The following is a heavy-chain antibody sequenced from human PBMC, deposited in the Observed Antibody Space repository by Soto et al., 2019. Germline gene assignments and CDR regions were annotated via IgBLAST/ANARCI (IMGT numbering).Heavy chain of an antibody. CDR1: GVSISSGDYC. D-gene: IGHD5-12*01. CDR2: IYYTGRT. Sequence: SETLSLTCTVSGVSISSGDYCWSWIRQPPGKGLEWIGYIYYTGRTYYNPSLKSRLTISVDTSKNQFSLTLSSVTAADTAVYYCARLAPIKLSGLSYSYHYIGVWGKGTTVTVSS. CDR3: ARLAPIKLSGLSYSYHYIGV. J-gene: IGHJ6*03. V-gene: IGHV4-30-4*01.